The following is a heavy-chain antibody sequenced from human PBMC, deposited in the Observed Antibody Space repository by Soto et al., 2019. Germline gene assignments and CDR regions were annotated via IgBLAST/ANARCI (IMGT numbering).Heavy chain of an antibody. V-gene: IGHV3-30*18. CDR3: AKDQVPAAIGGEDYYYGMDV. CDR2: ISYDGSNK. Sequence: QVQLVESGGGVVQPGRSLRLSCAASGFTFSSYGMHWVRQAPGKGLEWVAVISYDGSNKYYADSVKGRFTISRDNSKNTLYLQMNSLRAEDTAVYYCAKDQVPAAIGGEDYYYGMDVWDQGTTVTVSS. CDR1: GFTFSSYG. D-gene: IGHD2-2*02. J-gene: IGHJ6*02.